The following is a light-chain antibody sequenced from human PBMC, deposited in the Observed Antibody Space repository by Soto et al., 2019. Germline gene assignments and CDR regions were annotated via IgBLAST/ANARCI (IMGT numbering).Light chain of an antibody. CDR1: QGISSY. V-gene: IGKV1-9*01. Sequence: DIQLTQSPSFLSASVGDRVTITCRASQGISSYLAWYQQKPGKAPNLLIYTASTLQSGVPSRFSGSVSGTEFTLTISSLQPEDFATYYCQQLNSDPHTFGGGTNVEIK. CDR2: TAS. CDR3: QQLNSDPHT. J-gene: IGKJ4*01.